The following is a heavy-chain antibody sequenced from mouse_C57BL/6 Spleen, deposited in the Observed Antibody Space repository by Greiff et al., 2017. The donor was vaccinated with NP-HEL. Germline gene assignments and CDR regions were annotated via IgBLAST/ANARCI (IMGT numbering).Heavy chain of an antibody. CDR1: GYSFTGYY. Sequence: EVKLVESGPELVKPGASVKISCKASGYSFTGYYMNWVKQSPEKSLEWIGEINPSTGGTTYNQKFKAKATLTVDKSSSTAYMQLKSLTSEDSAVYYCARCGPYYAMDYWGQGTSVTVSS. CDR3: ARCGPYYAMDY. V-gene: IGHV1-42*01. CDR2: INPSTGGT. J-gene: IGHJ4*01.